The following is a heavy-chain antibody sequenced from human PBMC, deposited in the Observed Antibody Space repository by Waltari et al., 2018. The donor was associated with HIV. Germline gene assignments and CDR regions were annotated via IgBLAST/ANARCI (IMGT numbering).Heavy chain of an antibody. V-gene: IGHV4-38-2*01. CDR2: VVHSVST. CDR3: ARQPAPDSTWFQIYFDY. J-gene: IGHJ4*02. Sequence: QVQLQESGPGLVKPSDTLSLTCAVSDFSITSGHYWGWLRQSPGKGLDWIGSVVHSVSTLYEPAFKSRVSISVDTSKNQFSLKLTSGTASDTAVYYCARQPAPDSTWFQIYFDYWGQGTVVTVSS. CDR1: DFSITSGHY. D-gene: IGHD6-13*01.